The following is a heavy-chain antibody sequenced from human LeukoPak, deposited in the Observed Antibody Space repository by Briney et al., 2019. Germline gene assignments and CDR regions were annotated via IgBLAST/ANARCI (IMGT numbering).Heavy chain of an antibody. CDR2: ILGSGDST. V-gene: IGHV3-23*01. D-gene: IGHD5-18*01. Sequence: GGSLRLSCVAAGFTFSNYAMSWVRQAPGKGLEWVSAILGSGDSTYYADSVKGRFTISRDNSKNTLYLQMNSLRAEDTAVYYCAKDRLRRYSYGLSDYWGQGTLVTVSS. CDR1: GFTFSNYA. CDR3: AKDRLRRYSYGLSDY. J-gene: IGHJ4*02.